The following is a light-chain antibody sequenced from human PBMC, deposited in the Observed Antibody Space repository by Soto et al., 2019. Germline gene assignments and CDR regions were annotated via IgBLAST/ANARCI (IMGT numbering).Light chain of an antibody. J-gene: IGKJ5*01. V-gene: IGKV3-20*01. CDR2: GAS. CDR1: QSVRSSY. CDR3: QRYGSPPG. Sequence: DIELPQSHGTLSLFPWESATLSCRASQSVRSSYLAWHKPKPGQARRLLIYGASSRATGIPDRISGSGSGTEFTITISRLEPEEFAVYDCQRYGSPPGFGQGTRLEIK.